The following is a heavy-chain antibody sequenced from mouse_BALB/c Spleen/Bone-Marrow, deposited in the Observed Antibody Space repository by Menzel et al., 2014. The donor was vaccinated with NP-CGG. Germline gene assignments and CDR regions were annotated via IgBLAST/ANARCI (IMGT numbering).Heavy chain of an antibody. J-gene: IGHJ4*01. CDR3: ARSMIIYFAMNY. V-gene: IGHV1-4*01. Sequence: CGAELARPGASLKMSCRTSGYTFTSYTVHWIKQRPGQGLEWIGFINPSSNYTNYNQKFKDKATLTADKSSNTAYMQLSSLTSEDSAVYYCARSMIIYFAMNYWGQGTSVTVSS. CDR2: INPSSNYT. CDR1: GYTFTSYT. D-gene: IGHD2-3*01.